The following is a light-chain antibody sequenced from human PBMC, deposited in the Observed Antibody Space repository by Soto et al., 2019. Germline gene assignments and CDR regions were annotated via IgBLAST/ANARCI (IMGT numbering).Light chain of an antibody. CDR2: DAS. CDR1: QSVSSY. CDR3: QQRSNWPLT. V-gene: IGKV3-11*01. Sequence: EIVLTQAAATLSLSTGERATLSCRASQSVSSYLAWYQQKPGQAPRLLIYDASNRATGIPARFSGSGSGTDFTLTISSLEPEDFAVYYCQQRSNWPLTFGGGTKVDIK. J-gene: IGKJ4*01.